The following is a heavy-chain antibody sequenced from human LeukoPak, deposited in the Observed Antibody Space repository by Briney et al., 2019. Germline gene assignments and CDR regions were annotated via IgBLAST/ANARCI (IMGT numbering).Heavy chain of an antibody. CDR2: ISGSGGST. V-gene: IGHV3-23*01. CDR3: AKGQAYDSSGYYYPRLDY. D-gene: IGHD3-22*01. J-gene: IGHJ4*02. CDR1: GFTYSSYA. Sequence: GGSLRLSCAASGFTYSSYAMSWVRQAPGKGLEWVSAISGSGGSTYYADSVKGRFTISRDNSKNTLYLQMNSLRAEDTAVYYCAKGQAYDSSGYYYPRLDYWGQGTLVTVSS.